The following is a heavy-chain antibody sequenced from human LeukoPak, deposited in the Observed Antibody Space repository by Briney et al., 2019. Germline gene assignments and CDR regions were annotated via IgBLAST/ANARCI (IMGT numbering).Heavy chain of an antibody. V-gene: IGHV3-7*01. J-gene: IGHJ6*03. D-gene: IGHD2-8*01. Sequence: PGGSLRLSCAASGFTFSSYWMSWVRQAPGKGLEWVANIKQDGSEKYYVGSVKGRFTISRDNAKNSLYLQMNSLRAEDTAMYYCARLGSNYYYYMDVWGKGTTVTVSS. CDR2: IKQDGSEK. CDR1: GFTFSSYW. CDR3: ARLGSNYYYYMDV.